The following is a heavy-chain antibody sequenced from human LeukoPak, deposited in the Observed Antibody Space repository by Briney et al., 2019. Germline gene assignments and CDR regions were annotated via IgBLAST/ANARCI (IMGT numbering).Heavy chain of an antibody. CDR2: IIPIFGTA. CDR3: ASQDIVVVPAATARDYYYYMDV. J-gene: IGHJ6*03. D-gene: IGHD2-2*01. Sequence: SVKVSCKASGGTFSSYAISWVRQAPGQGLGWMGGIIPIFGTANYAQKFQGRATITADESTSTAYMELSSLRSEDTAVYYCASQDIVVVPAATARDYYYYMDVWGKGTTVTVSS. CDR1: GGTFSSYA. V-gene: IGHV1-69*13.